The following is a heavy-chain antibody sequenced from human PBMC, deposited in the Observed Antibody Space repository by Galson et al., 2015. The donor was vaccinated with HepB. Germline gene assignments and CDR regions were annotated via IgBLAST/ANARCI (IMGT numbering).Heavy chain of an antibody. CDR2: ISGSGGRT. J-gene: IGHJ3*01. CDR3: AKSVGDCNGDNCYANDAFDL. Sequence: SLRLSCAASGFTLRSYAMSWVRQAPGKGLEWVSGISGSGGRTYYADSVKGRVTISRDNSKNTLFLQVNSLRAEDTAVYYCAKSVGDCNGDNCYANDAFDLWGQGTKVTVSS. CDR1: GFTLRSYA. V-gene: IGHV3-23*01. D-gene: IGHD2-15*01.